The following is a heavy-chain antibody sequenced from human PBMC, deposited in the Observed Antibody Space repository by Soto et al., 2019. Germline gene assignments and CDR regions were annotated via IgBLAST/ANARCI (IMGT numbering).Heavy chain of an antibody. CDR2: IYHSGST. CDR3: ARLYCGGDCYGTLFDY. Sequence: SETLSLTCAVSGGSISSGGYSWSWIRQPPGKGLEWIGYIYHSGSTYYNPSLKSRVTISVDRSKNQFPLKLSSVTAADTAVYYCARLYCGGDCYGTLFDYWGQGTLVTVSS. D-gene: IGHD2-21*02. V-gene: IGHV4-30-2*01. J-gene: IGHJ4*02. CDR1: GGSISSGGYS.